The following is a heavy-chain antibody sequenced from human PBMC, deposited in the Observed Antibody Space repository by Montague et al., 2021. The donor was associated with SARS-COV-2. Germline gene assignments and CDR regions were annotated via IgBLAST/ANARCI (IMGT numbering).Heavy chain of an antibody. CDR3: ASAFYGGHWAFDV. Sequence: CAISGDSVSSTSASWNWIRQSPSRGLECLGRTYYRSWWWSQYPGSLESRITISGDTSKNQFSLQLNSVTPEDTAVYYCASAFYGGHWAFDVWAKGQWSPSLQ. J-gene: IGHJ3*01. D-gene: IGHD3-3*02. CDR1: GDSVSSTSAS. V-gene: IGHV6-1*01. CDR2: TYYRSWWWS.